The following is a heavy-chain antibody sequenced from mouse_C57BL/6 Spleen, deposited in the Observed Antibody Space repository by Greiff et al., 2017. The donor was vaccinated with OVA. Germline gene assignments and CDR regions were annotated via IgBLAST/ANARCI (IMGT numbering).Heavy chain of an antibody. Sequence: QVQLQQSGAELVRPGTSVKVSCKASGYAFTNYLIEWVKQRPGQGLEWIGVINPGSGGTNYNEKFKGKATLTADKSSSTAYMQLSSLTSEDSAVYVCARNGVTSYFDYWGQGTTLTVSS. CDR2: INPGSGGT. CDR1: GYAFTNYL. CDR3: ARNGVTSYFDY. D-gene: IGHD2-2*01. J-gene: IGHJ2*01. V-gene: IGHV1-54*01.